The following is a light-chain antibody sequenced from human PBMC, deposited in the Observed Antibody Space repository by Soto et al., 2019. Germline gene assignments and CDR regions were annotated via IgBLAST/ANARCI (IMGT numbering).Light chain of an antibody. CDR3: ATWDDSLNGMV. J-gene: IGLJ2*01. Sequence: QSILTQPPSASGTPGQRVTISCSGSSSNIGSNTVNWYQQLPRTAPKLLIYDNVQRPSGVPDRFSAAKSGTSASLAISALQSEDEADYYCATWDDSLNGMVFGGGTKLTVL. CDR1: SSNIGSNT. CDR2: DNV. V-gene: IGLV1-44*01.